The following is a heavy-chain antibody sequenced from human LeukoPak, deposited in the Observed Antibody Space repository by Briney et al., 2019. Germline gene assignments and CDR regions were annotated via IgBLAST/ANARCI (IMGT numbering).Heavy chain of an antibody. CDR3: ARHLPGGGVGY. D-gene: IGHD3-3*01. V-gene: IGHV4-38-2*02. CDR1: GYSISSGYY. CDR2: IHHSGGT. Sequence: SETLSLTCSVSGYSISSGYYWGWIRQSPGKGLDWIGTIHHSGGTYYNPSLKSRVTISVDTSKNQFSLKLSSVTAADTAVYYCARHLPGGGVGYWGQGTLVTVSS. J-gene: IGHJ4*02.